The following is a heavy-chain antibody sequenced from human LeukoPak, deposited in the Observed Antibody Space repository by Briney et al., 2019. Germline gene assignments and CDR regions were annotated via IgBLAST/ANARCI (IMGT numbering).Heavy chain of an antibody. D-gene: IGHD2-15*01. CDR3: ASSSPVVAATTVTDY. CDR2: INHSGST. J-gene: IGHJ4*02. V-gene: IGHV4-34*01. CDR1: GGSFSGYY. Sequence: SETLSLTCAVYGGSFSGYYWSWIRQPPGKGLEWIGEINHSGSTNYNPSLKSRVTISVDTSKNQFSLKLSSVTAADTAVYYCASSSPVVAATTVTDYWGQGTLVTVSS.